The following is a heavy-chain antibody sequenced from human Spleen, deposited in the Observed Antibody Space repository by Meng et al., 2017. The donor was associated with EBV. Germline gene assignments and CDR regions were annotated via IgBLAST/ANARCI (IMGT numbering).Heavy chain of an antibody. J-gene: IGHJ4*02. CDR3: ARDLYSNSFDY. Sequence: QVERVDAGGGVVQPGRSLTLSWSASGFTFSSYGIHWVRQAPGKGLEWVAVIWYDGSNKYYADSVKGRFTISRDNSENTLYLQMNSLRAEDTAVYYCARDLYSNSFDYWGQGTLVTVSS. CDR2: IWYDGSNK. D-gene: IGHD4-11*01. CDR1: GFTFSSYG. V-gene: IGHV3-33*01.